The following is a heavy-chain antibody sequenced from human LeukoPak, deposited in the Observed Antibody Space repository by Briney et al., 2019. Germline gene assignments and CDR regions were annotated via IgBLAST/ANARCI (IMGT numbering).Heavy chain of an antibody. D-gene: IGHD3-10*01. CDR2: IKSKTAGGTT. V-gene: IGHV3-15*07. CDR1: GFTFNNAW. CDR3: TTATGAGSYYMGFDY. J-gene: IGHJ4*02. Sequence: PGGSLRLSCAASGFTFNNAWMNWVRQAPGKGLEWVGCIKSKTAGGTTDYAAPVKGRFTISRDDSKNTLYLQMNSLKTEDTAVYYCTTATGAGSYYMGFDYWGQGTLLTVSS.